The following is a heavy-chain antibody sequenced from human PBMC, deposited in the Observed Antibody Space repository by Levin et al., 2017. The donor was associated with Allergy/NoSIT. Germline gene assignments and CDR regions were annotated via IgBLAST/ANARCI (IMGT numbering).Heavy chain of an antibody. V-gene: IGHV4-59*01. Sequence: SETLSLTCSVSGGSISGYYWGWIRQPPGKGLDWIGYFYYGGSTNYNPSLKSRVTMSVDTSKNQFSLKLSSVTAADTAVYYCARALSYYGSGTYKYFDLWGRGALVTVSS. CDR2: FYYGGST. D-gene: IGHD3-10*01. CDR1: GGSISGYY. J-gene: IGHJ2*01. CDR3: ARALSYYGSGTYKYFDL.